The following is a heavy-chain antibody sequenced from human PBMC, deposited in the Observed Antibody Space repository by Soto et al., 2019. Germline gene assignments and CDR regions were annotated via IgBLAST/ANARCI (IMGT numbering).Heavy chain of an antibody. J-gene: IGHJ3*02. D-gene: IGHD6-19*01. CDR3: AYSSGWMDAFEM. CDR1: GFSFSSYD. Sequence: VQLLESGGGLVQPGGSLRLSCAASGFSFSSYDMSWVRQAPGKGLEWVSGISRGGEDTYYADSVKGRFIISRDNSKSTLYLQIHSLRAEDTALFYCAYSSGWMDAFEMWGQGTMVTVSA. CDR2: ISRGGEDT. V-gene: IGHV3-23*01.